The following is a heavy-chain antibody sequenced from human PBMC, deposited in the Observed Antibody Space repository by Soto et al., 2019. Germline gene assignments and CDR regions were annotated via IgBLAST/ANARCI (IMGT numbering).Heavy chain of an antibody. CDR1: GGSISSSNW. J-gene: IGHJ5*02. CDR3: ARAHCSGGSCYPVQHWFDP. D-gene: IGHD2-15*01. CDR2: MYHSGST. Sequence: QVQLQESGPGLVKPSGTLSLTCAVSGGSISSSNWWSWVRQPPGKGLEWIGEMYHSGSTNHNPSLKSRVTISVDESKNQFSLRLSSVTAADTAVYYCARAHCSGGSCYPVQHWFDPWGQGTLVTVSS. V-gene: IGHV4-4*02.